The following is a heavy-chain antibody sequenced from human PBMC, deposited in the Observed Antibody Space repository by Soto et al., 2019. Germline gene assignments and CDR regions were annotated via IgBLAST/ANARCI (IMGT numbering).Heavy chain of an antibody. V-gene: IGHV3-23*01. CDR3: AKDRDPTFTFGGVIVGGAFDL. CDR1: GFTFSSYA. D-gene: IGHD3-16*02. CDR2: ISGSGGST. Sequence: GGSLRLSCAASGFTFSSYAMSWVRQAPGKGLEWVSAISGSGGSTYYADSVKGRFTISRDNSKNTLYLQMNSLRAEDTAVYYCAKDRDPTFTFGGVIVGGAFDLWGQGTMVTVSS. J-gene: IGHJ3*01.